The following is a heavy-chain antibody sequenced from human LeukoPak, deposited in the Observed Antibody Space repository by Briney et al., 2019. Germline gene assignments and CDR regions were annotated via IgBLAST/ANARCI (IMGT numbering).Heavy chain of an antibody. CDR2: INHSGST. CDR3: ARGTHYCSGGSCYSLYYYYGMDV. Sequence: KPSETLSLTCAVYGGSFSGYYWSWIRQPPGKGLEWIGEINHSGSTNYNPSLKSRVTISVDTSKNQFSLKLSSVTAADTAVYYCARGTHYCSGGSCYSLYYYYGMDVWGQGTTVTVSS. D-gene: IGHD2-15*01. J-gene: IGHJ6*02. V-gene: IGHV4-34*01. CDR1: GGSFSGYY.